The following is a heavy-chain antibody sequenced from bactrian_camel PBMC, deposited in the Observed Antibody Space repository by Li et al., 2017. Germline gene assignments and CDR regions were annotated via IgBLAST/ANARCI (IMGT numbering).Heavy chain of an antibody. V-gene: IGHV3S1*01. CDR3: ATATDCRWTGYPTWTPAANY. Sequence: QLVESGGGSVKAGTSLRLSCKLSGDTISRYCVGWLREAPEKGREGIAAVYSRGGVTHVADSVKDRFTISTDTAKNTVFLQMNSLKPEDTAMYYCATATDCRWTGYPTWTPAANYWGQGTQVTVS. CDR2: VYSRGGVT. J-gene: IGHJ4*01. CDR1: GDTISRYC. D-gene: IGHD1*01.